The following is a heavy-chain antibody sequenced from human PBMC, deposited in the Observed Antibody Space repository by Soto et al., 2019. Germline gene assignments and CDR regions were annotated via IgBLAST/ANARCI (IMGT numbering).Heavy chain of an antibody. D-gene: IGHD2-2*01. CDR3: ARWDIVVVPAAVRANYYYGMDV. J-gene: IGHJ6*02. Sequence: SVKVSCKASGGTFSSYAISWVRQAPGQGLEWMGGIIPIFGTANYAQKFQGRVTITADESTSTAYMELSSLRSEDTAVYHCARWDIVVVPAAVRANYYYGMDVWGQGTTVTVSS. CDR2: IIPIFGTA. CDR1: GGTFSSYA. V-gene: IGHV1-69*13.